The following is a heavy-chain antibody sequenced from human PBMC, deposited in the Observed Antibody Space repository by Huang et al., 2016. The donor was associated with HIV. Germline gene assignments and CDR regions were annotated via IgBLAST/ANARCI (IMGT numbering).Heavy chain of an antibody. CDR1: GFTFRNYG. V-gene: IGHV3-30*18. CDR3: AKDLVIMVMVRGAFDV. CDR2: ISYDGTNK. J-gene: IGHJ3*01. Sequence: QVQLVESGGGVVQPGRSLRLSCEASGFTFRNYGIHWVRQAPGKGLEWVAAISYDGTNKEYVDSVKGRFTISRDNSKNTVHLQMNSLRPQDTATYFCAKDLVIMVMVRGAFDVWGQGTMVTVSS. D-gene: IGHD3-10*01.